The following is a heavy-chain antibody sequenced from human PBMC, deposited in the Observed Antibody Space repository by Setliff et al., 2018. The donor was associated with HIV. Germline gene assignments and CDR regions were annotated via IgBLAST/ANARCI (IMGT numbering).Heavy chain of an antibody. Sequence: SETLSLTCDFSGSSITTTYFWAWIRLPPGKGLEWVGSHYHDGTSFYNPSLKSRVTVSLDTSKNQFSLKLQSVTAADTAVYYCARRAGNWGLNWFDPWDQGTQVTVSS. CDR3: ARRAGNWGLNWFDP. CDR2: HYHDGTS. D-gene: IGHD3-10*01. J-gene: IGHJ5*02. CDR1: GSSITTTYF. V-gene: IGHV4-38-2*01.